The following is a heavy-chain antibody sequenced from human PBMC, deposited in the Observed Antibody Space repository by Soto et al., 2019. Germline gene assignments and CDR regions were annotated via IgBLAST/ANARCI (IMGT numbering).Heavy chain of an antibody. CDR3: ATEGYFGSGSPFDP. J-gene: IGHJ5*02. CDR2: ISNTGSTT. D-gene: IGHD3-10*01. V-gene: IGHV3-48*03. Sequence: GGSLRLSCAASGFSFSTYEMDWVRQAPGKGLEWLSYISNTGSTTYYADSVKGRFTISRDNAENTLYLQMNSLGAEDTAVYFCATEGYFGSGSPFDPWGQGTLVTASP. CDR1: GFSFSTYE.